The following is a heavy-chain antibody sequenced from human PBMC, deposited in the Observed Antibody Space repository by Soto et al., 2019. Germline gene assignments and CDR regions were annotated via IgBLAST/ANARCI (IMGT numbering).Heavy chain of an antibody. Sequence: SSETLSLTCSVAGASSSNFAYYWGWIRPPPGKGLEWIGTVYYNENTYYNPSLKSRVAISVDTAKNQFSLNLRSVTAADTAIYFCARRERYYGSPGWFDPWGQGTLVTVSS. CDR2: VYYNENT. CDR3: ARRERYYGSPGWFDP. J-gene: IGHJ5*01. V-gene: IGHV4-39*01. D-gene: IGHD3-10*01. CDR1: GASSSNFAYY.